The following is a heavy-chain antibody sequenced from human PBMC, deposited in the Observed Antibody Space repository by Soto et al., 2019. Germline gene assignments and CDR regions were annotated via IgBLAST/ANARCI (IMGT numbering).Heavy chain of an antibody. CDR3: AREDYGDSHDY. CDR1: GFTFSNYG. CDR2: IWYDGSNK. V-gene: IGHV3-33*01. J-gene: IGHJ4*02. D-gene: IGHD4-17*01. Sequence: QVQLVESGGGVVQPGRSLRLSCAASGFTFSNYGMHWVRQAPGKGLEGVAVIWYDGSNKYYADSVKGRFTISRDNSKNTLDLQMNSLRAEDTAVYYCAREDYGDSHDYWGQGTLVTVSS.